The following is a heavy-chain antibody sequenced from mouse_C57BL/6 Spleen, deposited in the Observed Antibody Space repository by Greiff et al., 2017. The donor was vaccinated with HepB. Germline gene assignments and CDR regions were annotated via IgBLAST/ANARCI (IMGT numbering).Heavy chain of an antibody. D-gene: IGHD1-1*01. CDR3: AREGKITTGAMDY. V-gene: IGHV5-17*01. CDR1: GFTFSDYG. CDR2: ISSGSSTI. J-gene: IGHJ4*01. Sequence: EVKLVESGGGLMKPGGSLKLSCAASGFTFSDYGMHWVRQAPEKGLEWVAYISSGSSTIYYADTVKGRFTISRDNAKNTLFLQMTSLRSEDTAMYYCAREGKITTGAMDYWGQGTSVTVSS.